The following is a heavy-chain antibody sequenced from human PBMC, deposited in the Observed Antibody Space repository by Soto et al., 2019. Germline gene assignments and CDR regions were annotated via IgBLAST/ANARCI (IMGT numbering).Heavy chain of an antibody. CDR3: ARDVAARLGFDY. V-gene: IGHV1-3*01. CDR1: GYTFTSYG. J-gene: IGHJ4*02. Sequence: ASVKVSCKASGYTFTSYGISWVRQAPGQRLEWMGWINAGNGNTKYSQKLQGRVTITRDTSASTAYMELSSLRSEDTAVYYCARDVAARLGFDYWGQGTLVTVSS. CDR2: INAGNGNT. D-gene: IGHD6-6*01.